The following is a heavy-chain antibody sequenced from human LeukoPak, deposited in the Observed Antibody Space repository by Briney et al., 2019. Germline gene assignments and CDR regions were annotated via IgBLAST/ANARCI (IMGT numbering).Heavy chain of an antibody. CDR3: ARDIYSGSYLGY. D-gene: IGHD1-26*01. CDR1: GFTVSSNY. Sequence: GGSLRLSCAASGFTVSSNYMSWVRQAPGKGLEWVSVIYSGGSTYYADSVKGRFTISRDNSKNTLYLQMNSLRAGDTAVYYCARDIYSGSYLGYWGQGTLVTVSS. J-gene: IGHJ4*02. CDR2: IYSGGST. V-gene: IGHV3-66*01.